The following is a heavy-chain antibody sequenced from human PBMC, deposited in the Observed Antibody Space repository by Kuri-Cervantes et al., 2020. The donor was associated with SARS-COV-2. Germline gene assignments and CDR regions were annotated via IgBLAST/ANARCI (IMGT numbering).Heavy chain of an antibody. CDR1: GFTFSSYA. CDR2: ISYDGSNK. D-gene: IGHD2-15*01. Sequence: GESLKISCAASGFTFSSYAMHWVRQAPGKGLEWVAVISYDGSNKYYADPVKGRFTISRDNSKNTLYLQMNSLRAEDTAVYYCANLGGGILAPDIWGQGTMVTVSS. J-gene: IGHJ3*02. V-gene: IGHV3-30-3*01. CDR3: ANLGGGILAPDI.